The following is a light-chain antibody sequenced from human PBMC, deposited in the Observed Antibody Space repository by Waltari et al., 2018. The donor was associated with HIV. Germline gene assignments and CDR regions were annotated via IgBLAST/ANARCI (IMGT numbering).Light chain of an antibody. CDR2: EDI. Sequence: SYELTQPPSVSVSPGQTARITCSGDTLPKKYAHWYQQKPGQAPVLVIYEDIKRPSGIPWRFSGASSGTMAILTISGAQVEDEADYYCYSTESNGNHRVFGGGTKLTVL. V-gene: IGLV3-10*01. CDR1: TLPKKY. CDR3: YSTESNGNHRV. J-gene: IGLJ3*02.